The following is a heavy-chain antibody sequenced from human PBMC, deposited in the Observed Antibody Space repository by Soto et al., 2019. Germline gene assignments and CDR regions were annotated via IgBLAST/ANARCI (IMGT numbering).Heavy chain of an antibody. CDR2: ISGYNGKT. Sequence: QVQLVQSGGEVRKPGASVTVSCKASGYTFTSYGISWVRQAPGQGLEWMGWISGYNGKTNYAQKVQDRVTMTTDTSMSTVYLELRSLRFDDTAVYYCAREGDVPYYSYGMDVWGQGTTVTVSS. V-gene: IGHV1-18*01. CDR3: AREGDVPYYSYGMDV. D-gene: IGHD2-21*02. J-gene: IGHJ6*02. CDR1: GYTFTSYG.